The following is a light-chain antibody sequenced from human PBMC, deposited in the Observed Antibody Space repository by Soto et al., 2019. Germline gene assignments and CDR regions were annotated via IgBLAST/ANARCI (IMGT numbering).Light chain of an antibody. CDR1: QSIGSY. CDR3: QQSYSSPWT. Sequence: DIHMTQSPSSLSASVIDIITITFRASQSIGSYLNWYQHKPGRAPKFLIYAVSTLQSWVPSRFNGSGSGTDFTLTISSLQPEDFASYSCQQSYSSPWTFGQGTKVDIK. J-gene: IGKJ1*01. CDR2: AVS. V-gene: IGKV1-39*01.